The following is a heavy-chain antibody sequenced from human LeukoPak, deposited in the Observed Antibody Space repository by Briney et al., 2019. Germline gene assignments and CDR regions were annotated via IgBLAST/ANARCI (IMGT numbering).Heavy chain of an antibody. J-gene: IGHJ4*02. CDR3: VRDPTNTSGRYAYFDY. D-gene: IGHD6-19*01. V-gene: IGHV1-18*01. Sequence: ASVKVSCKASGYTFTHHGISWVRQAPGQGLEWMGWISCYNGDTNHAQKLQGRVTISTDTSTSTAYMELTGLRSDDTAVYYCVRDPTNTSGRYAYFDYWGQGTLVTVSS. CDR1: GYTFTHHG. CDR2: ISCYNGDT.